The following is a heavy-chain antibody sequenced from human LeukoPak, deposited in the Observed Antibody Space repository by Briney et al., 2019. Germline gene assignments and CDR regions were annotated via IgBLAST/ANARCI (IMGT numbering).Heavy chain of an antibody. CDR1: GGSISSGGYY. CDR3: ARVVGPGSGSYYNYLRTESVWFDP. D-gene: IGHD3-10*01. Sequence: SQTLSLTCTVSGGSISSGGYYWSWIRQHPGKGLEWIGYIYYSGSTYYNPSLKSRVTISVDTSKNQFSLKLSSVTAADTAVYYCARVVGPGSGSYYNYLRTESVWFDPWGQGTLVTVSS. J-gene: IGHJ5*02. CDR2: IYYSGST. V-gene: IGHV4-31*03.